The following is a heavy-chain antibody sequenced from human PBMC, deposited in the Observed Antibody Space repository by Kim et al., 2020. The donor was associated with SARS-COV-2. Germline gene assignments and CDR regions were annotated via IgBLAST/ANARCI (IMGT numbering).Heavy chain of an antibody. D-gene: IGHD5-18*01. V-gene: IGHV4-31*03. J-gene: IGHJ4*02. Sequence: SETLSLTCTVSGGSISSGGYYWSWIRQHPGKGLEWIGYIYYSGSTYYNPSLKSRVTISVDTSKNQFSLKLSSVTAADTAVYYCARARGYSYELPSFDYWGQGTLVTVSS. CDR2: IYYSGST. CDR3: ARARGYSYELPSFDY. CDR1: GGSISSGGYY.